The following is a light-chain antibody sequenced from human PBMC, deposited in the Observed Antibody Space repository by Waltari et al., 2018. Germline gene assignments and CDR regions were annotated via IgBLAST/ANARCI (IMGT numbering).Light chain of an antibody. CDR1: QVIGSW. J-gene: IGKJ2*01. CDR3: QEVNRFPYT. Sequence: DIQMTQSPSSLSASVGDRVTITCRASQVIGSWLAWYQQKPGKAPRSLIYAASTLQSGVPSRFSGSGSGTDFSLTISSVQSEDFATYFCQEVNRFPYTFGQGTKLEIK. CDR2: AAS. V-gene: IGKV1-12*01.